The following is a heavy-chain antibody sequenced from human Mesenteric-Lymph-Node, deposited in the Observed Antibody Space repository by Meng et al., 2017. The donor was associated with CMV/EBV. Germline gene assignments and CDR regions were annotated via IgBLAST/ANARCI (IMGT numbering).Heavy chain of an antibody. CDR2: INHGGST. CDR3: ATTLIVSRCFDY. CDR1: GGALSGYY. V-gene: IGHV4-34*01. Sequence: FSGGALSGYYWSWIRQHPGKGLEWIGEINHGGSTNYNPSLKSRVSISIDTSKNQFSLNLSSVTAADTAVYYCATTLIVSRCFDYWGQGTLVTVSS. D-gene: IGHD5/OR15-5a*01. J-gene: IGHJ4*02.